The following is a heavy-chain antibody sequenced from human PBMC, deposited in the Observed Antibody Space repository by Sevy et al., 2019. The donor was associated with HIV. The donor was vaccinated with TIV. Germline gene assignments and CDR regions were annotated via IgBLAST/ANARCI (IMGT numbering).Heavy chain of an antibody. Sequence: SETLSLTCTVSGGSISSYYWSWIRQPADKGLEWIGRFYTSGSTNYNPSLKSRVTMSVDTSKNQFSLKLSSVTAADTAVYYCARDSYYYDSSGYWPQNFDYWGQGTLVTVSS. V-gene: IGHV4-4*07. CDR1: GGSISSYY. CDR2: FYTSGST. D-gene: IGHD3-22*01. J-gene: IGHJ4*02. CDR3: ARDSYYYDSSGYWPQNFDY.